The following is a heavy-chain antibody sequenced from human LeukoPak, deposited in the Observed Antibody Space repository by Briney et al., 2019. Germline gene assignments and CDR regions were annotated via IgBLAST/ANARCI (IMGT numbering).Heavy chain of an antibody. D-gene: IGHD4-11*01. CDR2: IYYSGST. CDR3: ARVPVTTLDAFDI. Sequence: SETLSLTCTVSGGSISSGGYYWSWIRQHPGKGLEWIGYIYYSGSTCYNPSLKSRVTISVDTSKNQFSLKLSSVTAADTAVYYCARVPVTTLDAFDIWGQGTMVTVSS. J-gene: IGHJ3*02. V-gene: IGHV4-31*03. CDR1: GGSISSGGYY.